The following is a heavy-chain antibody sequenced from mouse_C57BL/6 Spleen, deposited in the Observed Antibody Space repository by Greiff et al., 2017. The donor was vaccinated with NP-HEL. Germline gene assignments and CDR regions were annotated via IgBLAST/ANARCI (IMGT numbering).Heavy chain of an antibody. CDR2: ISSGGSYT. D-gene: IGHD1-1*01. V-gene: IGHV5-6*02. Sequence: DVKLVESGGDLVKPGGSLKLSCAASGFTFSSYGMSWVRQTPDKRLEWVATISSGGSYTYYPDSVKGRFTISRDNAKNTLYLQMSSLKSEDTAMYYCARRGITTVVANFDYWGQGTTLTVSS. CDR1: GFTFSSYG. J-gene: IGHJ2*01. CDR3: ARRGITTVVANFDY.